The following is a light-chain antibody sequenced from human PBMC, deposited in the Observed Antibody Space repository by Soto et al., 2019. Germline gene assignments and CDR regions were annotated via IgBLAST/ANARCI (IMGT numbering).Light chain of an antibody. CDR1: QSVSSSY. V-gene: IGKV3-20*01. CDR2: GAS. J-gene: IGKJ2*01. Sequence: EIVLTQSPGTLSLSPGERATLSCRASQSVSSSYLAWYQQKPGQAPRLLIYGASSRATGIPDRFSGSGSGTDFTLTISRLEPEDFAVYYCHQYGSLYPFGQGPKVEIK. CDR3: HQYGSLYP.